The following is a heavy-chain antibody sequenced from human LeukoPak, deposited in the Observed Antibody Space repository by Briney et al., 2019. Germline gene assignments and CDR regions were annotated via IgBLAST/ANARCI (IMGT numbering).Heavy chain of an antibody. J-gene: IGHJ5*02. D-gene: IGHD5-12*01. CDR2: INPNSGGT. CDR1: GYTFTGYY. V-gene: IGHV1-2*02. Sequence: ASVKVSCKASGYTFTGYYMHWVRQAPGQGLEWMGWINPNSGGTNYAQKFQGRVTMTRDTSISTAYMELSRLRSDDTAVYYCARDTDIVATMGFDPWGQGTLVTVSS. CDR3: ARDTDIVATMGFDP.